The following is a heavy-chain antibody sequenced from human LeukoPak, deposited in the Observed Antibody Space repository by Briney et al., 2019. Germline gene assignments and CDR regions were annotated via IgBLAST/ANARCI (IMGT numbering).Heavy chain of an antibody. CDR3: ARSGMRP. Sequence: ASVKVSCKASGYTFTSYYIHWVRQAPGQGLEWMGVINPSGGTTSYSQKFQGSVTMTRDTSTSTVYMELSSLRSEDTAVYYCARSGMRPWGQGTLVTVSS. CDR2: INPSGGTT. J-gene: IGHJ5*02. V-gene: IGHV1-46*01. CDR1: GYTFTSYY. D-gene: IGHD1-26*01.